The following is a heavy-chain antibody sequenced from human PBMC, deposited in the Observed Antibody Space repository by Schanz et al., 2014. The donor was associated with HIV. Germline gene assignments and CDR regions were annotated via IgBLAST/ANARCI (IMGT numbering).Heavy chain of an antibody. D-gene: IGHD6-13*01. CDR1: GFTFSSFG. Sequence: QVQLAESGGGVVQPGGSLRLSCAASGFTFSSFGMHWVRQAPGKGLEWISVMYSGAGGSTYYADSVRGRFVISGDPSKNTLFLQMNSLRVEDTAVYYCTRHRFNSAPGWGRGTLVSV. CDR2: MYSGAGGST. CDR3: TRHRFNSAPG. J-gene: IGHJ1*01. V-gene: IGHV3-NL1*01.